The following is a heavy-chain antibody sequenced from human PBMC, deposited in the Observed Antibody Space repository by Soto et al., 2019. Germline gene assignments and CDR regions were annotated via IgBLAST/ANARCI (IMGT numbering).Heavy chain of an antibody. J-gene: IGHJ3*02. V-gene: IGHV4-59*01. CDR2: IYYSGST. CDR1: GGSISSYY. D-gene: IGHD2-8*01. CDR3: ARARGTDGNAFDI. Sequence: SETLSLTCTVSGGSISSYYWSWIRQPPGKGLEWIGYIYYSGSTNYNPSLKSRVTISVDTSKNQFSLKLSSVTAADTAVYYCARARGTDGNAFDIWGQGTMVTVSS.